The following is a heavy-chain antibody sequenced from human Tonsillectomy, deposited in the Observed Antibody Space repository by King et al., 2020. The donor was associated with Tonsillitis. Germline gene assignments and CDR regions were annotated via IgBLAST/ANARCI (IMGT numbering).Heavy chain of an antibody. CDR3: AREFEETRGVYAFDI. CDR2: ISYDGWNE. V-gene: IGHV3-30*09. D-gene: IGHD1-14*01. J-gene: IGHJ3*02. CDR1: GFTFSSYA. Sequence: VQLVESGGGVVQPGRSLRLSCAASGFTFSSYAMHWVRQAPGKGLECVASISYDGWNEYYADSVKGRFAIYRDISKNMLYLKMNSLRVEDTAVYYCAREFEETRGVYAFDIWGQGTMVTVSS.